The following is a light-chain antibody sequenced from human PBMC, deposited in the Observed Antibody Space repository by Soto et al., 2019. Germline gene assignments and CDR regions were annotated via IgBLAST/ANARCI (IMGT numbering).Light chain of an antibody. Sequence: QSALTQPPSASGSPGQSVTISCTGTSSDVGSYNYVSWYQQHPGKAPKLMIYEVSKRPSGVPDRFSGSKSGNTAPLTVSGLQAEDEADYYCSSYAGSNNLVFGGGTKLTVL. V-gene: IGLV2-8*01. J-gene: IGLJ2*01. CDR3: SSYAGSNNLV. CDR2: EVS. CDR1: SSDVGSYNY.